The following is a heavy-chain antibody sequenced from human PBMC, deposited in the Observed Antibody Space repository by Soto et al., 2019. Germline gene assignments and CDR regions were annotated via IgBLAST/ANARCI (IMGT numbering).Heavy chain of an antibody. CDR1: GGTFSSYA. CDR3: ARANTAYYYYYGMDV. CDR2: IIPIFGTA. J-gene: IGHJ6*02. V-gene: IGHV1-69*01. D-gene: IGHD5-18*01. Sequence: VSCKASGGTFSSYAISWVRQAPGQGLEWMGGIIPIFGTANYAQKFQGRVTITADESTSTAYMELSSLRSEDTAVYYCARANTAYYYYYGMDVWGQGTTVTVSS.